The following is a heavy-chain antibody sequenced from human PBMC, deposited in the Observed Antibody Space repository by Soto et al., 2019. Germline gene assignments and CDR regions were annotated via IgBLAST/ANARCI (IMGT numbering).Heavy chain of an antibody. D-gene: IGHD1-20*01. CDR3: ARDHGIKDY. V-gene: IGHV4-38-2*02. J-gene: IGHJ4*02. CDR1: GYSISSGYF. CDR2: IYHSGST. Sequence: XAILSLTFAFSGYSISSGYFWCWIRQPPGKGLEWIGSIYHSGSTYYNPSLKSRVTISVDTSKNQFSLKLSSVTAADTAVYYCARDHGIKDYWGQGTLVTVSS.